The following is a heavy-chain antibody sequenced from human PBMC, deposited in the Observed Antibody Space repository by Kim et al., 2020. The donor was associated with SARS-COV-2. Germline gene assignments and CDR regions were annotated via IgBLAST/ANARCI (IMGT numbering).Heavy chain of an antibody. V-gene: IGHV3-30*02. Sequence: ADSVKGRFTICRDNSKNTLYLQMNSLRAEDTAVYYCAKGLGNYGSGALSDWGQGTLVTVSS. J-gene: IGHJ4*02. CDR3: AKGLGNYGSGALSD. D-gene: IGHD3-10*01.